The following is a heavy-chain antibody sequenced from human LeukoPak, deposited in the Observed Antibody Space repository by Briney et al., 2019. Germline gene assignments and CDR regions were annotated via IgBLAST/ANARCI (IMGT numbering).Heavy chain of an antibody. D-gene: IGHD6-19*01. J-gene: IGHJ6*02. Sequence: GRSLRLSCAASGFTFSSYGMHWVRQAPGKGLEWVAVIWYDGSNKYYADSVKGRFTFSRDNSKNTLYLQMNSLRAEDTAVYYCARWLGSYYYYGMDVWGQGTTVTVSS. CDR1: GFTFSSYG. CDR2: IWYDGSNK. V-gene: IGHV3-33*01. CDR3: ARWLGSYYYYGMDV.